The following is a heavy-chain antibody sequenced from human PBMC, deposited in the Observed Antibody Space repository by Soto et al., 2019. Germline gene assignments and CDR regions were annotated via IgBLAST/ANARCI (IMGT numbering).Heavy chain of an antibody. D-gene: IGHD4-17*01. Sequence: QVQLQESGPGLVKPSQTQSLTCTVSGGSISSGAYYWSWVRQPPGKGLEWIGYIYYSGSTYYNPSLKSRVPXSXDXTKNQFSLKLSSVTATDTAVYYCARDNYGDTYYFDYWGQGTLVTVSS. J-gene: IGHJ4*02. CDR1: GGSISSGAYY. CDR2: IYYSGST. V-gene: IGHV4-30-4*01. CDR3: ARDNYGDTYYFDY.